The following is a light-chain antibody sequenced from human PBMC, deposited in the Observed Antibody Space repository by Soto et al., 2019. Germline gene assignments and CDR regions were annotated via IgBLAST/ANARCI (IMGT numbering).Light chain of an antibody. V-gene: IGKV2D-29*02. CDR2: EVS. CDR1: QSLLHITGETF. CDR3: MQSRQLHST. Sequence: DVVMTQSPLSLSVTPGQPASISCKSSQSLLHITGETFLFWYLQKPGQSPQLLIYEVSTRVAGVPDRFSGSRSGTDLTLEISRVEADDVCIYYCMQSRQLHSTFGQGTLLVIE. J-gene: IGKJ5*01.